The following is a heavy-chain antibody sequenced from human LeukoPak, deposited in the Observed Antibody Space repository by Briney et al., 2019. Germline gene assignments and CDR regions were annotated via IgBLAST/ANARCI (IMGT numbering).Heavy chain of an antibody. J-gene: IGHJ3*02. Sequence: PGGSLRLSCAASGFTFSSYSMNWVRQAPGKGLEWVSSISSSSSYIYYADSVKGRFTISRDNAKNSLYLQMNSLRAEDTAVYYCATQLLDYDSSGYAAAFDIWGQGTMVTVSS. CDR2: ISSSSSYI. CDR1: GFTFSSYS. V-gene: IGHV3-21*01. CDR3: ATQLLDYDSSGYAAAFDI. D-gene: IGHD3-22*01.